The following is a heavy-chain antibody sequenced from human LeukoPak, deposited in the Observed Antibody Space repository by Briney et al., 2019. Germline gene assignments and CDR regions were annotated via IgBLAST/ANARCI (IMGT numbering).Heavy chain of an antibody. J-gene: IGHJ5*02. CDR1: GFTFSSFA. V-gene: IGHV3-53*01. CDR3: ARALIGIAVAGTDLWFDP. Sequence: GGSLRLSCAASGFTFSSFAMSWVRQAPGKGLEWVSVIYSGGSTYYADSVKGRFTISRDNSKNTLYLQMNSLRAEDTAVYYCARALIGIAVAGTDLWFDPWGQGTLVTVSS. CDR2: IYSGGST. D-gene: IGHD6-19*01.